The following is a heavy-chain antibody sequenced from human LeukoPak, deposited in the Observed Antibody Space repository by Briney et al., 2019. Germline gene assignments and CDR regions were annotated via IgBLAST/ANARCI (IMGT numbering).Heavy chain of an antibody. Sequence: GESLKISCKGSGYRFTSYWIGWVRPMPGKGMEWMGMIYPGDSDTRYSPSFQGQVTISADKSISTAYLQWSSLKASDPAMYYCARLGYCSKGVCYTLDSWGQGTLVTVSS. V-gene: IGHV5-51*01. CDR2: IYPGDSDT. CDR3: ARLGYCSKGVCYTLDS. J-gene: IGHJ4*02. CDR1: GYRFTSYW. D-gene: IGHD2-8*01.